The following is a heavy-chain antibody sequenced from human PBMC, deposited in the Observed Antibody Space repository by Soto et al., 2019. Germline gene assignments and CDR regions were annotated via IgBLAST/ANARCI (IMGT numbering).Heavy chain of an antibody. CDR3: ARPRGYYDSSDPFDY. CDR2: ISYTGST. D-gene: IGHD3-22*01. J-gene: IGHJ4*02. V-gene: IGHV4-59*08. CDR1: GGSISSYY. Sequence: SETLSLTCTVSGGSISSYYWSWIRQSPGKGLEWIGYISYTGSTNYNPSLKSRVTISVDTSKNQFSLKLTSVTAADTAVYYWARPRGYYDSSDPFDYWGQGTLVTVS.